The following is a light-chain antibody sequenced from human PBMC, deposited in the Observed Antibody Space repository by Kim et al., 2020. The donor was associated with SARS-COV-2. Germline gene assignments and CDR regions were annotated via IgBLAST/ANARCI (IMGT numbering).Light chain of an antibody. CDR1: QSVSSY. J-gene: IGKJ1*01. Sequence: PLSPGERAPLPCRASQSVSSYLAWYQQKPGQAPRLLIYDASTRATATPARFSGSGSGTDFTLTISSLEPEDFAVYYCQQRNYGPTFGQGTKVDIK. CDR3: QQRNYGPT. V-gene: IGKV3-11*01. CDR2: DAS.